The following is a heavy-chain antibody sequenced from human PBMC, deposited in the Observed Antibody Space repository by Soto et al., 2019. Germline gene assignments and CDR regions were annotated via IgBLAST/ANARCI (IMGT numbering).Heavy chain of an antibody. J-gene: IGHJ5*02. Sequence: ASVKVSCKAPGYAFTTYGISWVRQAPGQGLEWMGWISTYNGNTNYAQKFQGRVTMTIDSSTSTAYMELRSLTSDDTAVYYCARDRRALVPAASFEPWGQGTLVTVAS. D-gene: IGHD2-2*01. CDR2: ISTYNGNT. V-gene: IGHV1-18*01. CDR3: ARDRRALVPAASFEP. CDR1: GYAFTTYG.